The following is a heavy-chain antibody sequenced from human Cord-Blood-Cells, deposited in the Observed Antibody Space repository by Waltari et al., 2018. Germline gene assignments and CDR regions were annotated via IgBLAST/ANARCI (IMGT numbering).Heavy chain of an antibody. V-gene: IGHV4-59*01. CDR3: ARMVGHGSGSYYYYYYYGMDV. J-gene: IGHJ6*02. CDR2: IYYSGST. Sequence: QVQLQESGPGLVKPSETLSLTCTVSGGSISSYYWSWIRQPPGKGLAWIGYIYYSGSTNYNPSLKSRVTISVDTSKNQFSLKLSSVTAADTAVYYCARMVGHGSGSYYYYYYYGMDVWGQGTTVTVSS. CDR1: GGSISSYY. D-gene: IGHD3-10*01.